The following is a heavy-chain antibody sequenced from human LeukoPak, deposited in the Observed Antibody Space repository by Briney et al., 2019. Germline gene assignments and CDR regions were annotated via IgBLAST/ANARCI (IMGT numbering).Heavy chain of an antibody. D-gene: IGHD3-10*01. V-gene: IGHV3-20*04. Sequence: GGSLRLSCAASGFTFDDYDWSWVRQVPGKGLEWVSDLNWNGASTGYADSVKGRFTISRDNAKNSLYLQMNSLRAEDTALYYCAKGGRITMVRGAFDIWGQGTMVTVSS. CDR1: GFTFDDYD. J-gene: IGHJ3*02. CDR3: AKGGRITMVRGAFDI. CDR2: LNWNGAST.